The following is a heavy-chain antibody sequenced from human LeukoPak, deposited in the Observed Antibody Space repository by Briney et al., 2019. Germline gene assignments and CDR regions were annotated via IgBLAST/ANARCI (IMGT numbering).Heavy chain of an antibody. D-gene: IGHD2/OR15-2a*01. CDR1: GFMFSNYA. J-gene: IGHJ4*02. V-gene: IGHV3-23*01. Sequence: GGSLRLSCAASGFMFSNYAMSWVRQAPGKGLEWVSAISDSDGRTYYADSVKGRFTISRDNSKNTLYLQMNGLRAEDTAVYYCAKDVIRVGASHFDYWGQGTLVTVSS. CDR3: AKDVIRVGASHFDY. CDR2: ISDSDGRT.